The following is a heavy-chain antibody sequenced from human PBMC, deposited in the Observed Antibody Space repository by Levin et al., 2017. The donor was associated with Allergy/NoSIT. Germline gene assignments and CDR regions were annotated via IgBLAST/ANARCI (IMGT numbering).Heavy chain of an antibody. J-gene: IGHJ3*02. CDR2: ISASGGYT. V-gene: IGHV3-23*01. CDR3: AKDGRTSTLTPAFDI. D-gene: IGHD4-17*01. CDR1: GFTFSSYA. Sequence: SCAASGFTFSSYAMSWVRQAPGKGLEWVSTISASGGYTYYIDSVKGRFTISRDNSKNTLSLQMNSLRAEDMAVYYCAKDGRTSTLTPAFDIWGQGTMVTVSS.